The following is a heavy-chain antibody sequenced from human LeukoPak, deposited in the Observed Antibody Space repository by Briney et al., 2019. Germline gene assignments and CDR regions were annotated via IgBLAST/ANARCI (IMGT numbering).Heavy chain of an antibody. V-gene: IGHV3-30-3*01. Sequence: GGSLRLSCAASGFTFSSYTMNWVRQPPGKGLEWVAVISYDGGYNNYAQSVRGRFTISRDNSKNTLYLQMNSLRDEDTGVYFCARELTETGPDRKFDYWGQGSLVTVTS. CDR2: ISYDGGYN. CDR3: ARELTETGPDRKFDY. CDR1: GFTFSSYT. J-gene: IGHJ4*02. D-gene: IGHD3-9*01.